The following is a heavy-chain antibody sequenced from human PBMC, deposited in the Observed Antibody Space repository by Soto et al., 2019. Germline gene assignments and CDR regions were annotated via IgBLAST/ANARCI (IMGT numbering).Heavy chain of an antibody. CDR3: ARAPTEGHYDLAFDY. D-gene: IGHD3-3*01. V-gene: IGHV3-21*01. J-gene: IGHJ4*02. Sequence: GGSLRLSCAASGFTFSSYSMNWVRQAPGKGLEWVSSISSSSSYIYYADSVKGRFTISRDNAKNSLYLQMNSLRAEDTAVYYCARAPTEGHYDLAFDYWGQGTLVTVSS. CDR2: ISSSSSYI. CDR1: GFTFSSYS.